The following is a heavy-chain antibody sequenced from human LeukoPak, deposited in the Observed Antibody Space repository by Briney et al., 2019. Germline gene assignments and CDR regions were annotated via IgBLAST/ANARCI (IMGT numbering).Heavy chain of an antibody. V-gene: IGHV1-2*04. CDR1: GYTFTGYY. Sequence: ASVKVSCKASGYTFTGYYMHWVRQAPGQGLEWMGWINPNSGGTNYAQKFQGWVTMTRDTSISTACMELSRLRSDDTAVYYCARSGYYYYGMDVWGQGTTVTVSS. CDR2: INPNSGGT. D-gene: IGHD3-10*01. CDR3: ARSGYYYYGMDV. J-gene: IGHJ6*02.